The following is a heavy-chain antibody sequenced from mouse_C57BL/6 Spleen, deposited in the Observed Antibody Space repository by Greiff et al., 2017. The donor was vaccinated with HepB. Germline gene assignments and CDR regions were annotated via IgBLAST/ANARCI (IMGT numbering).Heavy chain of an antibody. CDR3: ARKGFTTVVANYAMDY. Sequence: EVQLVESGGGLVKPGGSLKLSCAASGFTFSDYGMHWVRQAPEKGLEWVAYISSGSSTTYYADTVKGRFTISRDNAKNTLFLQMTSLRSEDTAMYYCARKGFTTVVANYAMDYWGQGTSVTVSS. CDR1: GFTFSDYG. J-gene: IGHJ4*01. CDR2: ISSGSSTT. V-gene: IGHV5-17*01. D-gene: IGHD1-1*01.